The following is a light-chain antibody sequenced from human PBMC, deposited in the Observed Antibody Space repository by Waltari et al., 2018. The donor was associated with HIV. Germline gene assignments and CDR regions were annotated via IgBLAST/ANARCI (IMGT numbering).Light chain of an antibody. Sequence: QSVLTQPPSASGTPGQRVTIYCSGSSSNIGSNYGYWYQQLPGTAPKLLSYRNNQRPSGVPDRFSGSKSGTSASLAISGLRSEDEADYYCAAWDDSLSGLVFGGGTKVTVL. CDR3: AAWDDSLSGLV. J-gene: IGLJ3*02. CDR1: SSNIGSNY. V-gene: IGLV1-47*01. CDR2: RNN.